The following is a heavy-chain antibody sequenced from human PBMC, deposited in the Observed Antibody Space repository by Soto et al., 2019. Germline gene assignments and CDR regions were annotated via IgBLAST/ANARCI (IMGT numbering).Heavy chain of an antibody. V-gene: IGHV4-4*07. Sequence: QVQLQESGPGLVKPSETLSLTCTVSGASVNTFSWSWIRQPAGKGLEWIGRIYTSASTNYSPSLKGRLTLSVDTSKNQASLKLTSVTAADTAIYYCAKDREEGYNFYYGMDVWGQGATVTVSS. J-gene: IGHJ6*02. CDR2: IYTSAST. CDR3: AKDREEGYNFYYGMDV. CDR1: GASVNTFS.